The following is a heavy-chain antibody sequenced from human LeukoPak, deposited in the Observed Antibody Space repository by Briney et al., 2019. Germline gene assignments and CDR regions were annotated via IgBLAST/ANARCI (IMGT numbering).Heavy chain of an antibody. Sequence: SETLSLTCIVSGGSISGYYWNWIRQPAGKGLEWIGRIYTNVITNYNPSLKSRVTMSVDTSKNQFFLKLSSVTADDTAVYYCARDRYQWLATFDYWGQGTLVTVSS. D-gene: IGHD6-19*01. J-gene: IGHJ4*02. V-gene: IGHV4-4*07. CDR2: IYTNVIT. CDR1: GGSISGYY. CDR3: ARDRYQWLATFDY.